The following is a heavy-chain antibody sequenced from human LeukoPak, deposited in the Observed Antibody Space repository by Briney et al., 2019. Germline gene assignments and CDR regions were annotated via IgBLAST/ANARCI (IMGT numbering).Heavy chain of an antibody. CDR2: IIPIFGTA. CDR1: GGTFSSYA. V-gene: IGHV1-69*05. D-gene: IGHD2-2*01. Sequence: SVKVSCKASGGTFSSYAISWVRQAPGQGLEWMGGIIPIFGTANYAQKFQGRVTITTDESTSTAYMELSSLRSEDTAVYCCARTGYCSSTSCYDYYYYYMDVWGKGTTVTVSS. J-gene: IGHJ6*03. CDR3: ARTGYCSSTSCYDYYYYYMDV.